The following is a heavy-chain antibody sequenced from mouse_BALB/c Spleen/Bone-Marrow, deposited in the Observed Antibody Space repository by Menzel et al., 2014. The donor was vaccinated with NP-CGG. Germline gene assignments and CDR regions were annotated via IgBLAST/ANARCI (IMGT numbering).Heavy chain of an antibody. J-gene: IGHJ1*01. CDR2: ISYSGST. Sequence: ESGPSLVKPSQTLSLTCSVTGDSITSGYWNWIRKFPGNKLEYMGYISYSGSTYYNPSLKSRISITRDTSKNQYYLQLNSVTTGDTATYYCARIYYDSHWYFDVWGAGTTVTVSS. V-gene: IGHV3-8*02. CDR3: ARIYYDSHWYFDV. D-gene: IGHD2-4*01. CDR1: GDSITSGY.